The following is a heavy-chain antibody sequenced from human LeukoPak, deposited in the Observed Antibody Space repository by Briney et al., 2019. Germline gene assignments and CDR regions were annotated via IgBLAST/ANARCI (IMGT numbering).Heavy chain of an antibody. Sequence: SQTLSLTCAISGDIVSSNSAAWNWIRQSPSRGLEWLGRTYYRSKWYNDYAVSVKSRITINPDTSKNQFSLQLNSVTPEDTAVYYCARDSGGGPFAYYGSGILTGFDPWGQGTLVTVSS. J-gene: IGHJ5*02. CDR1: GDIVSSNSAA. CDR2: TYYRSKWYN. D-gene: IGHD3-10*01. V-gene: IGHV6-1*01. CDR3: ARDSGGGPFAYYGSGILTGFDP.